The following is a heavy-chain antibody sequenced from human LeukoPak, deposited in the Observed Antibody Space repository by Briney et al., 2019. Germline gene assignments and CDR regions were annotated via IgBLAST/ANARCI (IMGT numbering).Heavy chain of an antibody. Sequence: GSPRLSCAASGFTFGSYAMSWVRQAPGKGLEWVSAISGSGGSTYYADSVKGRFTISRDNSKNTLYLQMNSLRAEDTAVYYCAKDPSYSSTAILDYWGQGTLVTVSS. V-gene: IGHV3-23*01. CDR1: GFTFGSYA. CDR3: AKDPSYSSTAILDY. J-gene: IGHJ4*02. D-gene: IGHD5-18*01. CDR2: ISGSGGST.